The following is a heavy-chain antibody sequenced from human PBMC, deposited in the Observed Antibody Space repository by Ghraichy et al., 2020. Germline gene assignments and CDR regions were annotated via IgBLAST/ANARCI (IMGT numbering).Heavy chain of an antibody. CDR2: ISGSGGST. J-gene: IGHJ6*02. D-gene: IGHD5-18*01. Sequence: GGSLRLSCAASGFTFSSYAMSWVRQAPGKGLEWVSAISGSGGSTYYADSVKGRFTISRDNSKNTLYLQMNSLRAEDTAVYYCAKDRREQLWLSFGMDVWGQGTTVTVSS. CDR1: GFTFSSYA. V-gene: IGHV3-23*01. CDR3: AKDRREQLWLSFGMDV.